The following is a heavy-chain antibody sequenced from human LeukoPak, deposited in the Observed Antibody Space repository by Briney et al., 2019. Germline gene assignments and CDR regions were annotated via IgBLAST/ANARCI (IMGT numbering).Heavy chain of an antibody. D-gene: IGHD6-13*01. CDR2: IHYSGST. Sequence: PSETLSLTCTVSGGSISSYCWSWVRQPPGKGLEWIGYIHYSGSTNYNPSLKSRVTISLDTSKNQFSLNLSSVTAADTAVYYCARLNWVPGSTWPKIDSWGQGTLVTVSS. V-gene: IGHV4-59*08. J-gene: IGHJ4*02. CDR3: ARLNWVPGSTWPKIDS. CDR1: GGSISSYC.